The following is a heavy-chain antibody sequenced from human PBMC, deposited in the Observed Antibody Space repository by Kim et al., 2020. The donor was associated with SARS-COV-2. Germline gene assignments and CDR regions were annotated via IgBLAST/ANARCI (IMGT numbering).Heavy chain of an antibody. J-gene: IGHJ4*02. CDR2: IYYGETT. CDR3: SGSTYAYPLFDY. D-gene: IGHD3-16*01. V-gene: IGHV4-59*01. CDR1: GGSISSYY. Sequence: SETLSLTCTVFGGSISSYYWNWIRQSPAQGLEWIGYIYYGETTKYNHSLNSRVAISVYMSKTQFSLTLTSVTAADTDVSFCSGSTYAYPLFDYWGQCTLV.